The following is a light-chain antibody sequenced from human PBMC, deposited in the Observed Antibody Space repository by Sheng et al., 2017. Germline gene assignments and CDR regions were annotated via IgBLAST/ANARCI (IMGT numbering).Light chain of an antibody. CDR2: GAS. V-gene: IGKV3-15*01. CDR3: QQYSDWPS. Sequence: EIVLTQSPGTLSLSPGERATLSCRASQSVRTHLAWYQQKPGQAPRLLVYGASTRATGFPARFSGSGSGTEFTLTISSLQSEDFAVYYCQQYSDWPSFGGGTKVEIK. J-gene: IGKJ4*01. CDR1: QSVRTH.